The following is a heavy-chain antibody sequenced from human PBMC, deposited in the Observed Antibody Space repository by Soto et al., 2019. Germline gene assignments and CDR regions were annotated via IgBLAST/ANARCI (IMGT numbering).Heavy chain of an antibody. D-gene: IGHD5-12*01. CDR2: IYYSGST. V-gene: IGHV4-31*03. CDR3: ARGVGYGHFDY. Sequence: QVQLQESGPGLVKPSQTLSLTCTVSGGSISSGGYYWSWIRQHPGKGLEWIGYIYYSGSTYYNPSLKGGVTRSVDTSEKQLALKLSSVTAADTAVYYWARGVGYGHFDYWGQGTLVTVSS. CDR1: GGSISSGGYY. J-gene: IGHJ4*02.